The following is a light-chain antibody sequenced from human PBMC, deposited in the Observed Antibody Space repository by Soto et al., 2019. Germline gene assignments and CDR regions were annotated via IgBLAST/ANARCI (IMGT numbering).Light chain of an antibody. Sequence: DIQMTQSPSTLSASVGDRVTSTCRGSQSISSCLAWYQQKPGKAPKLLIYDASSLESGVPSRFSGSGSGTEFTLTISSLQSEDCAVYYCQQYNKWPPITFGQGTRLEI. CDR3: QQYNKWPPIT. CDR1: QSISSC. CDR2: DAS. V-gene: IGKV1-5*01. J-gene: IGKJ5*01.